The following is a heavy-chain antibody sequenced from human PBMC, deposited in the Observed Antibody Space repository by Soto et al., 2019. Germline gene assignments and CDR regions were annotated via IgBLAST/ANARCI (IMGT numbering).Heavy chain of an antibody. Sequence: SVKVSCKASGGTFSSYAISWVRQAPGQGLEWMGGIIPIFGTANYAQKFQGRVTITADESTSTAYMELSSLRSEDTAVYYCARPAPYYYDSSGPGHAFDIWGQGTMVTVSS. CDR1: GGTFSSYA. CDR3: ARPAPYYYDSSGPGHAFDI. J-gene: IGHJ3*02. CDR2: IIPIFGTA. D-gene: IGHD3-22*01. V-gene: IGHV1-69*13.